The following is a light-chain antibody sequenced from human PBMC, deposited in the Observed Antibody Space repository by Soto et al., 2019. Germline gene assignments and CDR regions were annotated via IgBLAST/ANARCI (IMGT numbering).Light chain of an antibody. CDR3: SSYTTSSAYV. J-gene: IGLJ1*01. Sequence: QSALTQPASVSGSPGLSIAISCTGTSRDVGGYNSVSWYQQQPGKAPKLMIYDVSNRPSGVSNRFSGSKSGNTASLTISGLQAEDEGDYYCSSYTTSSAYVFGTGTKVTVL. CDR2: DVS. CDR1: SRDVGGYNS. V-gene: IGLV2-14*01.